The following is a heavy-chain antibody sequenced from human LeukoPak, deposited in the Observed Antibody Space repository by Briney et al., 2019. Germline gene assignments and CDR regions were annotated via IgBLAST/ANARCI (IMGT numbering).Heavy chain of an antibody. V-gene: IGHV1-2*02. Sequence: ASVKVSCKASGYTFTDYFIHWVRQAPGQGLEWMGWLNPYSGATNFALSFRGRVTMTRDMSTSTVYMELSSLRSEDTAVYYCARVLSDYSSGWYYFDYWGQGTLVTVSS. D-gene: IGHD6-19*01. CDR3: ARVLSDYSSGWYYFDY. CDR2: LNPYSGAT. CDR1: GYTFTDYF. J-gene: IGHJ4*02.